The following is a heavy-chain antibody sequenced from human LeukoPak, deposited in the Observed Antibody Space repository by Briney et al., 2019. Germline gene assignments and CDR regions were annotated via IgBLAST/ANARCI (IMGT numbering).Heavy chain of an antibody. CDR1: GFTFSSYS. J-gene: IGHJ5*02. CDR2: ISSSSSYI. Sequence: GGSLRLPCAASGFTFSSYSMNWARQAPGKGLEWVSSISSSSSYIYYADSVKGRFTISRDNAKNSLYLQMNSLRAEDTAVYYCARDRSRFDPWGQGTLVTVSS. V-gene: IGHV3-21*01. CDR3: ARDRSRFDP.